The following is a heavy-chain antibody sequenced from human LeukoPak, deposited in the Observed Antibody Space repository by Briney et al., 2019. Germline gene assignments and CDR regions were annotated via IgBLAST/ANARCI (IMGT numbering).Heavy chain of an antibody. D-gene: IGHD3-22*01. J-gene: IGHJ4*02. V-gene: IGHV3-23*01. CDR1: AFTFSSYA. CDR3: AKEEYYYDSSGYYPDY. Sequence: PGGSLRLSCAASAFTFSSYAMSWVRQAPGKGLEWVSAISGSGGSTYYADSVKGRFTISRDNSKNTLYLQMNSLRAEDTAVYYCAKEEYYYDSSGYYPDYWGQGTLVTVSS. CDR2: ISGSGGST.